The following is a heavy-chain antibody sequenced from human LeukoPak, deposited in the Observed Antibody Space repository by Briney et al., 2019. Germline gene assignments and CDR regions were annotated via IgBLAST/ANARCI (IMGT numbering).Heavy chain of an antibody. J-gene: IGHJ4*02. CDR3: AKQAGTVYSNFDY. V-gene: IGHV3-7*03. D-gene: IGHD4-11*01. CDR2: MRDDGSEE. CDR1: GFTFRRHW. Sequence: PGGSLRLSCAASGFTFRRHWMSWVRQAPGKGLEWVANMRDDGSEEFYVNSVKGRFTISRANSKNTLYLQMNSLRAEDTAVYYCAKQAGTVYSNFDYWGQGTLVTVSS.